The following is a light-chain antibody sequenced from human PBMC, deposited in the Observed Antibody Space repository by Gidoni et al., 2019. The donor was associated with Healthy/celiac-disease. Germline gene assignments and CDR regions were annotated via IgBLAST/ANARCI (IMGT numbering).Light chain of an antibody. CDR3: MQSLQTPYT. V-gene: IGKV2-28*01. CDR1: QSLLHSNGYNY. Sequence: DIVMTQSPLSLPVTPGEPASSSCRSSQSLLHSNGYNYLDWYLQKPGQSPQLLIYLGSNRASGVPDRFSGSGSGTDFTLKISRVEAADVGVYYCMQSLQTPYTFGQGTKLEIK. CDR2: LGS. J-gene: IGKJ2*01.